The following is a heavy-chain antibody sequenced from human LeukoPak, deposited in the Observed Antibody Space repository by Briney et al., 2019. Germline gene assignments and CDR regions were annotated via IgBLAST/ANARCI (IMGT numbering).Heavy chain of an antibody. J-gene: IGHJ4*02. CDR2: NRSRLYGGTT. CDR3: GRGLTVVGGKYYFDY. D-gene: IGHD1-26*01. Sequence: PGGSLRLSCTTTGFTFGDYGMTWVRQAPGKGLEWVGFNRSRLYGGTTEYAASVKDRFTVSRDDSKSIAYLQMNNVNTEDTAVYFCGRGLTVVGGKYYFDYWGQGTLVTVSS. CDR1: GFTFGDYG. V-gene: IGHV3-49*04.